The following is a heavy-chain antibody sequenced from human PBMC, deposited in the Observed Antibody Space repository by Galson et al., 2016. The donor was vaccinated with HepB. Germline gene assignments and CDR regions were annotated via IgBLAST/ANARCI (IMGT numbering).Heavy chain of an antibody. V-gene: IGHV3-23*01. Sequence: LRLSCAASGFTFTTYAINWFRQTPGKGLEWVSAISTNGDTTFYADSVKGRFSVFRDNSRYAVYLQMNTLRAEDTAVYYCAKADQSSYFDYWGQGTLVAVSS. CDR3: AKADQSSYFDY. CDR2: ISTNGDTT. J-gene: IGHJ4*02. D-gene: IGHD2-2*01. CDR1: GFTFTTYA.